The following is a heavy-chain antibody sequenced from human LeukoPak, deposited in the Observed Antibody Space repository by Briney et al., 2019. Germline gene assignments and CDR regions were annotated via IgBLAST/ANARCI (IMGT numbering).Heavy chain of an antibody. J-gene: IGHJ4*02. V-gene: IGHV3-23*01. CDR2: ISGSGGRT. CDR1: GFTFSSYA. Sequence: GGSLRLSCAASGFTFSSYAMSWVRQAPGKGLEWVSVISGSGGRTYYADSVKGRFTISRDNSKNALYVQMNSLRAEDTAVYYCAKDLLAATIDYYFDYWGQGTLVTVSS. CDR3: AKDLLAATIDYYFDY. D-gene: IGHD5-12*01.